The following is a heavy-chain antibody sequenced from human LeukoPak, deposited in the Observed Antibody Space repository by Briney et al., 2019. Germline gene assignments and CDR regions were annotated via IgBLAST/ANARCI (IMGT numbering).Heavy chain of an antibody. J-gene: IGHJ4*02. V-gene: IGHV1-18*01. CDR2: ISAYSGNT. Sequence: ASVKVSCKASGYTFTSYGISWVRQAPGQGLEWMGWISAYSGNTNYAQKLQGRVTMTTDTSTSTAYMELRSLRSDDTAVYYCASSSGCSSTSCYPFDYWGQGTLVTVSS. CDR1: GYTFTSYG. D-gene: IGHD2-2*01. CDR3: ASSSGCSSTSCYPFDY.